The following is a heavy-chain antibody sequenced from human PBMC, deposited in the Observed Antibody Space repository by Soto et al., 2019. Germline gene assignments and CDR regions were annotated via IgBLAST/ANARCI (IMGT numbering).Heavy chain of an antibody. CDR2: IRSKANTYAT. Sequence: EVQLVESGGGLVQPGGSLKLSCAASGFTFSGSAMHWVRQASGKGLEWVGRIRSKANTYATAYAASVKGRFTISRDDSKNTAYLQMNSLKTEDTAVYYCTRHKFASVDSSSRNYYDTGMDVWGQGTTVTVSS. J-gene: IGHJ6*02. CDR3: TRHKFASVDSSSRNYYDTGMDV. V-gene: IGHV3-73*02. CDR1: GFTFSGSA. D-gene: IGHD6-13*01.